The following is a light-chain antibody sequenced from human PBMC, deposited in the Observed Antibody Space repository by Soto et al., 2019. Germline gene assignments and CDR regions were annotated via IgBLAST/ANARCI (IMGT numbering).Light chain of an antibody. J-gene: IGLJ3*02. CDR1: NSNIGTYT. CDR3: ASWDDSLSGGV. Sequence: QSVLTQQPSASGTPGQRVIISCSGSNSNIGTYTVNWYQQLPGTAPTLLIYTDYQRPSGVPDRFSGSRSGTSASLAISGLQSEDEADYYCASWDDSLSGGVFGGGTKLTVL. V-gene: IGLV1-44*01. CDR2: TDY.